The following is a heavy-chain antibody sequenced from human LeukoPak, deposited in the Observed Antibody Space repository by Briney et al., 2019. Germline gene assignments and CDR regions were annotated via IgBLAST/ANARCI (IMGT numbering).Heavy chain of an antibody. J-gene: IGHJ4*02. CDR2: ITNSGGGT. CDR3: GKKGAVPARGYFDY. CDR1: GFTFSNYA. V-gene: IGHV3-23*01. Sequence: GGSLRLSCAASGFTFSNYAMSWVRQAPGKGLEWVSGITNSGGGTFYADSVRGRFTISRDNSKNTLYLQMNNLRAEDTAIYYGGKKGAVPARGYFDYWGQGPVVTVSS. D-gene: IGHD2-21*02.